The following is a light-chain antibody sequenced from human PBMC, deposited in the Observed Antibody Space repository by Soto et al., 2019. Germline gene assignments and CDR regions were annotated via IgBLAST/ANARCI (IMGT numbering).Light chain of an antibody. CDR3: ETWDSNTRV. CDR1: SGHSSYI. CDR2: LEGSGSY. J-gene: IGLJ1*01. V-gene: IGLV4-60*02. Sequence: QSVLTQSSSASASLGSSVKLTCTLSSGHSSYIIAWHQQQPGKAPRYLMKLEGSGSYNKGSGVPDRFSGSSSGADRYLTISNLQLEDEADYYCETWDSNTRVFGTGTKLTVL.